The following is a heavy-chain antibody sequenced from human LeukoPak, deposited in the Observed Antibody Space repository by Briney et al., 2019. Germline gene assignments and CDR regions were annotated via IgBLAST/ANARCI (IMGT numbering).Heavy chain of an antibody. CDR2: IIPIFGTA. D-gene: IGHD1-20*01. CDR3: ARGQYPFITGTYYYYYYGMDV. CDR1: GGTFSSYA. Sequence: SVKVSCKASGGTFSSYAISWVRQAPGQGLEWMGGIIPIFGTANYAQKFQGRVTITADESTSTAYMELSSLRSEDTAVYYCARGQYPFITGTYYYYYYGMDVWGKGPTVTVSS. J-gene: IGHJ6*04. V-gene: IGHV1-69*01.